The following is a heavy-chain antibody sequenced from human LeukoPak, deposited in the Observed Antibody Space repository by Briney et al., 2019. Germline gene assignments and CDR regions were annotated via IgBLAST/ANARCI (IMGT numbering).Heavy chain of an antibody. CDR3: ARALRFGELYQNY. J-gene: IGHJ4*02. Sequence: ASVKVSCKASGYTFTGYYIHWVRQAPGQGLEWMGWIKPNSGGTNYAQKFQGRVTMTRDTSISTAYMELSRLRSDDTAVYYCARALRFGELYQNYWGQGTLVTVSS. CDR1: GYTFTGYY. CDR2: IKPNSGGT. D-gene: IGHD3-10*01. V-gene: IGHV1-2*02.